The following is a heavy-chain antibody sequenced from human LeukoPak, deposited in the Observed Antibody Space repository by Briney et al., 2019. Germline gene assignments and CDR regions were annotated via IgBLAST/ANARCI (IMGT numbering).Heavy chain of an antibody. CDR1: CGSITSYY. J-gene: IGHJ5*02. V-gene: IGHV4-59*08. CDR3: ARGQLWSETNWFDP. CDR2: IDDSGST. D-gene: IGHD5-18*01. Sequence: SETLSLTCTVSCGSITSYYWNWFRQPPGKGLEWIGYIDDSGSTNYNPSLRSRVTIPVDTSKSQFSLKLTSVTAADTAVYYCARGQLWSETNWFDPWGQGTLVTVSS.